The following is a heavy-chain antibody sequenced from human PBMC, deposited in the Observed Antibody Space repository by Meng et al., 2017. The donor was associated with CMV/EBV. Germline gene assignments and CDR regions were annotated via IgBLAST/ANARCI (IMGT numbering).Heavy chain of an antibody. D-gene: IGHD6-13*01. J-gene: IGHJ4*02. V-gene: IGHV3-30*04. CDR1: GFTFSGYT. Sequence: LPCSASGFTFSGYTMPWVRQAPGKGLEWVAVISYDGSNKYYADSVKGRFTISRDNSKNTLSLQMNSLRAEDTAVYYCARDYSSSGDYWGQGTLVTVSS. CDR3: ARDYSSSGDY. CDR2: ISYDGSNK.